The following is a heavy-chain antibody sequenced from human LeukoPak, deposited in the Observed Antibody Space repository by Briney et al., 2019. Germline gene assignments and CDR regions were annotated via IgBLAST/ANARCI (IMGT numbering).Heavy chain of an antibody. V-gene: IGHV3-23*01. Sequence: GGSLRLSCAASGFTFSSYAMSWVRQAAGKGLEWVSAIYGSGGSTYYADSVKGRFTISRDNSKSTLYLQMNSLRADDTAVYYCAKDIEPISSSWDASDVWGQGTMVTVSS. CDR1: GFTFSSYA. CDR3: AKDIEPISSSWDASDV. CDR2: IYGSGGST. D-gene: IGHD6-13*01. J-gene: IGHJ3*01.